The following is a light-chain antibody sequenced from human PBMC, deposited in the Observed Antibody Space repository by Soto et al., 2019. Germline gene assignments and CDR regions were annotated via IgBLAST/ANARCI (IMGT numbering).Light chain of an antibody. Sequence: QSALTQPASVSGSPGQSITISCTGTSSDVGGYKYVSWYQQHPGKAPKLMIYDVSNRPSGISYRFSGSKSGNTASLTISGLQAEDEADYYCSSFTSSRTLYVFGTGTKVTVL. V-gene: IGLV2-14*03. CDR1: SSDVGGYKY. CDR2: DVS. J-gene: IGLJ1*01. CDR3: SSFTSSRTLYV.